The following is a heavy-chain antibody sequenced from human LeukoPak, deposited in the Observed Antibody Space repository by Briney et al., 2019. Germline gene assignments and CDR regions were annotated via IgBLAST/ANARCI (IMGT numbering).Heavy chain of an antibody. CDR1: LGTLHRYA. Sequence: SVPVSCMASLGTLHRYALSGVRQAPGQGREWMGRIIPILGITTYASKFQGRVKITAHKSTSPAYMELSSLRSEDTAVYYCATFEEHLGLDDWGQRTLLTASS. CDR2: IIPILGIT. D-gene: IGHD1-26*01. CDR3: ATFEEHLGLDD. V-gene: IGHV1-69*04. J-gene: IGHJ4*01.